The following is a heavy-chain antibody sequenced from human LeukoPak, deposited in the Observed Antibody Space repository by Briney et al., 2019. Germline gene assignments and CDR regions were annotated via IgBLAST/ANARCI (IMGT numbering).Heavy chain of an antibody. Sequence: GGSLRLSCAASGLTFDDYAMHWVRQAPGKGLEWVSLISWDGGSTYYADSVKGRFTISRDNSKNSLYLQMNSLRAEDTALYYCAKVIAAAGSGYWGQGTLVTVSS. CDR2: ISWDGGST. CDR1: GLTFDDYA. V-gene: IGHV3-43D*04. J-gene: IGHJ4*02. D-gene: IGHD6-13*01. CDR3: AKVIAAAGSGY.